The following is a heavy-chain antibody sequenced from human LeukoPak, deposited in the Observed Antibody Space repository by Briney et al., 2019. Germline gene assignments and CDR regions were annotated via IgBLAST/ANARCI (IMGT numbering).Heavy chain of an antibody. Sequence: GASVKVSCKASGYTFTIYNTNWIRQATGQGLEWMGWMNPNSGNTGYAQKFQGRVTITRNTSISTAYMELSSLRSEDTAVYYCAGAGYYYDSSAPNWFGPWGQGTLVTVSS. CDR2: MNPNSGNT. V-gene: IGHV1-8*03. D-gene: IGHD3-22*01. CDR1: GYTFTIYN. CDR3: AGAGYYYDSSAPNWFGP. J-gene: IGHJ5*02.